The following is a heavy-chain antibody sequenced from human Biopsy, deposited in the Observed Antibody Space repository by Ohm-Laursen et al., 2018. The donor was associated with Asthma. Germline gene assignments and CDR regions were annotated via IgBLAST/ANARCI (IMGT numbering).Heavy chain of an antibody. J-gene: IGHJ4*02. D-gene: IGHD3-10*01. Sequence: SLRLSCTASGFTFSSYGMDWVRQAPDKGLEWVALMSYDGSIKDYADSVKGRFTISRDNSMNTLYLHMNSLRVEDTAVYYCARGLDYSGRSGFDYWGQGTLVTVSS. CDR3: ARGLDYSGRSGFDY. CDR2: MSYDGSIK. CDR1: GFTFSSYG. V-gene: IGHV3-33*05.